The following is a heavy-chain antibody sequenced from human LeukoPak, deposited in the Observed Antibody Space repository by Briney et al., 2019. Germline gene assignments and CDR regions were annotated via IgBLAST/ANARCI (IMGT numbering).Heavy chain of an antibody. J-gene: IGHJ6*02. V-gene: IGHV3-30*18. CDR3: AKELWREQLYYYYGMDV. CDR1: GFTFSSYG. D-gene: IGHD1-26*01. Sequence: GRSLRLSCAASGFTFSSYGMHWVRQAPGKGLEWVAVISYDGSNKYYADSVKGRFTISRDNSKNTLYLQMNSLRAEDTAVYYCAKELWREQLYYYYGMDVWGQGTTVTVSS. CDR2: ISYDGSNK.